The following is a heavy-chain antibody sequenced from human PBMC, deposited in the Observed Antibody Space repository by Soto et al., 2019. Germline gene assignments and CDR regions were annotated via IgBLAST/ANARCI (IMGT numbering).Heavy chain of an antibody. V-gene: IGHV4-61*08. CDR1: GGSISSGDYY. Sequence: SETLSLTCTVSGGSISSGDYYWSWIRQPPGKGLEWIGYIFYSGSTNYNPFLKSRVSISVDTSKNQFSLKLSSVTAADTAVYYCAREARGMDVWGQGTTVTVSS. D-gene: IGHD3-16*01. J-gene: IGHJ6*02. CDR3: AREARGMDV. CDR2: IFYSGST.